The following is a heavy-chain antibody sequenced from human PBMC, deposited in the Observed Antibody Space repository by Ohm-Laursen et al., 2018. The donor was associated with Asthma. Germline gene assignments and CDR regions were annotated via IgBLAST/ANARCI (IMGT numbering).Heavy chain of an antibody. J-gene: IGHJ4*02. D-gene: IGHD2-21*01. CDR2: IYYSGIT. Sequence: SQTLSLTCTVSGDSISSGNNYWSWIRQHPGKGLEWIGYIYYSGITYSNPSLRSRVSISVDTSKNQFSLKLSPVTAADTAVYYCVRDVVDRFDHWGQGSLVTVSS. CDR1: GDSISSGNNY. V-gene: IGHV4-31*03. CDR3: VRDVVDRFDH.